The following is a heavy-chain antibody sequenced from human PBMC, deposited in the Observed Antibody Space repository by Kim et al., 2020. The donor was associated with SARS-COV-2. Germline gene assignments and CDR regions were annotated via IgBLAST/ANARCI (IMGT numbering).Heavy chain of an antibody. CDR1: GFTFDDYA. Sequence: GGSLRLSCAASGFTFDDYAMHWVRQAPGKGLEWVSLISWDGGSTYYADSVKGRFTISRDNSKNSLYLQMNSLRTEDTALYYCAKDEEYSSSWYPYYYGMDVWGQGTTVTVSS. CDR2: ISWDGGST. CDR3: AKDEEYSSSWYPYYYGMDV. J-gene: IGHJ6*02. V-gene: IGHV3-43*02. D-gene: IGHD6-13*01.